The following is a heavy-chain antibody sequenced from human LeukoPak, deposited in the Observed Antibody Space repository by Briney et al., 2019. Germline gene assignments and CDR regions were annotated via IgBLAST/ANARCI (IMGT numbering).Heavy chain of an antibody. V-gene: IGHV4-59*01. J-gene: IGHJ5*02. CDR1: AGSISGYF. Sequence: PPETLSLTCTVSAGSISGYFWSWIRQPPGKGLEWIGYIFYSGSTNYNPSLKSRVTITVDTSKSHFSLKLSSVTAADTAVYYCASSGGSRDWFDPWGQGTLVTVSS. CDR2: IFYSGST. CDR3: ASSGGSRDWFDP. D-gene: IGHD2-15*01.